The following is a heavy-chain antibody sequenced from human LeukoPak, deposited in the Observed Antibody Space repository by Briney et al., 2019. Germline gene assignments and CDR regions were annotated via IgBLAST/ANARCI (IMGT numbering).Heavy chain of an antibody. J-gene: IGHJ4*02. V-gene: IGHV4-59*08. CDR3: ARHFGEAGFPFDY. D-gene: IGHD6-19*01. CDR1: GGSISSYY. CDR2: IYYSGST. Sequence: KPSETLSLTCTVSGGSISSYYWSWIRQPPGKGLEWIGYIYYSGSTNYNPSLKSRVTISVDTSKNQFSLKLSSVTAADTAVYYCARHFGEAGFPFDYWGQGTLVTVSS.